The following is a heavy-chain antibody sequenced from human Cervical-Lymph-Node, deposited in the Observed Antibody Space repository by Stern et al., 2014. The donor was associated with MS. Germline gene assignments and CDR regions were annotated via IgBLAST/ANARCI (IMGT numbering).Heavy chain of an antibody. Sequence: QVQLQESGPGLVKPSGTLSLICAVSGAPLSSYNWWSWVRQSPGKGLEWIGEIYHSGGTNYNPSLKSRVTMSIAKSKNQFSLKLSSVTAADTAVYYCARQWTIFGVANWLDPWGQGTLVTVSS. V-gene: IGHV4-4*02. CDR1: GAPLSSYNW. CDR2: IYHSGGT. D-gene: IGHD3-3*01. J-gene: IGHJ5*02. CDR3: ARQWTIFGVANWLDP.